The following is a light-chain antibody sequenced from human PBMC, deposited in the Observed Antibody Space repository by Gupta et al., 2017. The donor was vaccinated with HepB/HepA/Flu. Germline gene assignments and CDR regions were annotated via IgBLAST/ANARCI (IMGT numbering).Light chain of an antibody. V-gene: IGKV3-15*01. CDR2: DAS. J-gene: IGKJ1*01. CDR3: QQYNNWPPWT. CDR1: QSISSN. Sequence: EIVMTQSPATLSVSPGERATLSCRASQSISSNLAWYQQKPGQAPRLLIYDASTRATGIPARFSGSGSGTEFTLTISSRQSEDFALYYCQQYNNWPPWTFGQGTKVEIK.